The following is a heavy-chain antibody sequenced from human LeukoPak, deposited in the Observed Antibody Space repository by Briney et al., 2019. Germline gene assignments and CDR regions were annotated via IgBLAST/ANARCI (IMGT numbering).Heavy chain of an antibody. CDR2: IFYSGRT. D-gene: IGHD3-9*01. CDR1: GGSISSYY. CDR3: ARRSHYDILTGRNWFDP. V-gene: IGHV4-59*12. J-gene: IGHJ5*02. Sequence: SETLSLTCTVSGGSISSYYWNWIRQPPGKGLEWIGYIFYSGRTSYNPSLKSRVTLSVDTSKNWFSLRLTSVTAADTAVYYCARRSHYDILTGRNWFDPWGQGTLVTVSS.